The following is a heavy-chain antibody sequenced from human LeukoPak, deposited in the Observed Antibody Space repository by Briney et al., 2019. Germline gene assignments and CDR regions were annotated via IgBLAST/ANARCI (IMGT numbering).Heavy chain of an antibody. CDR2: IYHSGST. CDR3: ANQEGIYDILTGYTVHQFDY. CDR1: GYSISSGYY. D-gene: IGHD3-9*01. J-gene: IGHJ4*02. Sequence: SETLSLTCAVSGYSISSGYYWGWIRQPPGQGLEWIGSIYHSGSTYYNPSLKSRVTISVDTSKNQFSLKLSSVTAADTAVYYCANQEGIYDILTGYTVHQFDYWGQGTLVTVSS. V-gene: IGHV4-38-2*01.